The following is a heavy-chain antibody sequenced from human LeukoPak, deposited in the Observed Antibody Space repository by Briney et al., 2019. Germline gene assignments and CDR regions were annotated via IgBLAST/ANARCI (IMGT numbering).Heavy chain of an antibody. J-gene: IGHJ4*02. CDR3: VSDWDGY. V-gene: IGHV3-30*03. Sequence: GGSLRLSCAASGFTFTTYTMHWVRQAPGKGLEWVAVISFDGTNKYYTDSVKGRLTISRDNSNNMLYLQMNSLRAEDSAVYYCVSDWDGYWGQGTLVTASS. D-gene: IGHD1-26*01. CDR2: ISFDGTNK. CDR1: GFTFTTYT.